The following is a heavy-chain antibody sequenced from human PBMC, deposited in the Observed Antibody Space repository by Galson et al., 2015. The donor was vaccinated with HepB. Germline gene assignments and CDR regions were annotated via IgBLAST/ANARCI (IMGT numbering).Heavy chain of an antibody. CDR1: GFTFTSHS. Sequence: SLRLSCAASGFTFTSHSLNWVRQAPGRGLEWISYITSTGRTIHYADSVKGRFIVSRDNVKDFLFLEMSNLRDDDTAVYYCTRGTYTSGWYAPAPDNFDYWGQGTLVTVSS. CDR3: TRGTYTSGWYAPAPDNFDY. D-gene: IGHD6-13*01. V-gene: IGHV3-48*02. J-gene: IGHJ4*02. CDR2: ITSTGRTI.